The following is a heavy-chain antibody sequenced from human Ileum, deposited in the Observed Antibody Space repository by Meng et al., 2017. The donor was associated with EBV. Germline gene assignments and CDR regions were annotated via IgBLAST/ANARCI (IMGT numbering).Heavy chain of an antibody. Sequence: VQRPGPGPGLVKPSGPRSLTCAVSGGSISSSNWWSWVRQPPGKGLEWIGEIYHSGSTNYNPSLKSRVTVSVDKSKNQFSLNLSSVTAADTAVYYCARVGQWLPIDYWGQGTLVTVSS. J-gene: IGHJ4*02. D-gene: IGHD6-19*01. CDR3: ARVGQWLPIDY. V-gene: IGHV4-4*02. CDR1: GGSISSSNW. CDR2: IYHSGST.